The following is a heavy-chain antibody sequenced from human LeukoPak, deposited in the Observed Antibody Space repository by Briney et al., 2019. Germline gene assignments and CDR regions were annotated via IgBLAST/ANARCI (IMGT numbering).Heavy chain of an antibody. Sequence: TETLSLTCAVYGGSFSGYYWSWIRQPPGKGLEWIGEINHSGSTNYNPSLKSRVTISVDTSKNQFSLKLSSVTAADTAVYYCARGSKFVGFDYWGQGTLVTVSS. D-gene: IGHD2-15*01. CDR1: GGSFSGYY. J-gene: IGHJ4*02. CDR3: ARGSKFVGFDY. CDR2: INHSGST. V-gene: IGHV4-34*01.